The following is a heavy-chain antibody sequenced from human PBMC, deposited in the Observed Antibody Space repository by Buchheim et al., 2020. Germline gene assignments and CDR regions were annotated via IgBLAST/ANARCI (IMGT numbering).Heavy chain of an antibody. CDR2: IKQDESEQ. Sequence: EVQLVESGGGLVQPGGSLRLSCAASGFTFSSYCMSWVRQAPGKGLEWVANIKQDESEQYSVASVKGRFTISRDYAKNSLYLQMNSLRAEDTAVYYCARVRGDYVDYWGQGTL. J-gene: IGHJ4*02. CDR3: ARVRGDYVDY. V-gene: IGHV3-7*01. CDR1: GFTFSSYC.